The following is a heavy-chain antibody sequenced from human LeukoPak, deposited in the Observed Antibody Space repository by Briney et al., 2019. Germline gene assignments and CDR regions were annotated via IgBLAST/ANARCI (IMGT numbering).Heavy chain of an antibody. D-gene: IGHD3-10*01. CDR3: ARSLNDYHGWTY. V-gene: IGHV3-7*01. CDR1: GFTFSRSW. J-gene: IGHJ4*02. Sequence: PGGSLRLSCVASGFTFSRSWMSWVRQAPGKGLEWVAKIKQDGSEKNHVDSVKGRSTISRDNAKNSLFLQMNSLRDDDTAVYYCARSLNDYHGWTYWGQGTVVTVSS. CDR2: IKQDGSEK.